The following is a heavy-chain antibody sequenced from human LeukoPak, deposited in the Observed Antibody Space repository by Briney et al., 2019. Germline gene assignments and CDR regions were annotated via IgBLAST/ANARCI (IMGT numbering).Heavy chain of an antibody. CDR2: IIPIFGTA. Sequence: SVKLSCKASGGTFSSYAISWVRQAPGHGLKWMGGIIPIFGTANYAQKFQGRVAITTDESTSTAYMELSSLRSEDTAVYYCARTSTAARQNWFDPWGQGTLVTVSS. D-gene: IGHD6-6*01. V-gene: IGHV1-69*05. CDR1: GGTFSSYA. J-gene: IGHJ5*02. CDR3: ARTSTAARQNWFDP.